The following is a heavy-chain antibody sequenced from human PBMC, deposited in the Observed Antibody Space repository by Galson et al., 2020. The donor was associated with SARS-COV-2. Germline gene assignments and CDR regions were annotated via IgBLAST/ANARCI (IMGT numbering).Heavy chain of an antibody. CDR3: ARTARSLDD. CDR2: IYQSGDT. CDR1: GDSINSYY. D-gene: IGHD6-6*01. V-gene: IGHV4-59*01. Sequence: SETLSLTCTVFGDSINSYYWSWIRQPPGKGLEWIGYIYQSGDTDSNPSLKSRLIISIDTSKNQFSLTLRSVTPADTAVYYCARTARSLDDWGQGITVTVSS. J-gene: IGHJ6*02.